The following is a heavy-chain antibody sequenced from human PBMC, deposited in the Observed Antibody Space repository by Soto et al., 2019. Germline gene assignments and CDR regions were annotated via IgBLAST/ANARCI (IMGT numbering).Heavy chain of an antibody. V-gene: IGHV1-18*01. D-gene: IGHD3-16*01. CDR1: GYIFVNYG. J-gene: IGHJ6*02. Sequence: QVQLVQSGDEVKKPGASVKVSCKASGYIFVNYGIAWVRQAPGPGLERMGWIIPYTGNTHSATKIQGRLTMTTDTSTSTAYMELGSMTSDDTAVYYCVMVDNYVTPTPQDVWGQGTTVTVSS. CDR2: IIPYTGNT. CDR3: VMVDNYVTPTPQDV.